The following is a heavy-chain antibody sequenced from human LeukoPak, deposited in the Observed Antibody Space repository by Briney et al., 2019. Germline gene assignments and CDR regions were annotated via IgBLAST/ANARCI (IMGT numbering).Heavy chain of an antibody. CDR3: AKDRYGSGEFDP. J-gene: IGHJ5*02. CDR2: ISYDGSNN. CDR1: GFTFSSYG. D-gene: IGHD3-10*01. Sequence: GGSLRLSCAASGFTFSSYGMHWVRQAPGKGLEWVAVISYDGSNNYYADSVKGRFTISRDNSKNTLYLQMNSLRAEDTAVYYCAKDRYGSGEFDPWGQGTLVTVSS. V-gene: IGHV3-30*18.